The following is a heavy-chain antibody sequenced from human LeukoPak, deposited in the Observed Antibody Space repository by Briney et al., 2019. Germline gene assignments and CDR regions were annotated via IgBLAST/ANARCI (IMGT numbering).Heavy chain of an antibody. D-gene: IGHD1-26*01. V-gene: IGHV5-51*01. CDR3: ARPRAAVGATIDY. CDR1: GYSFTSYW. CDR2: IYPGDSDT. Sequence: GESLKISCKGSGYSFTSYWIGWVRQMPGKGLEGMGIIYPGDSDTRYSPSFQGQVTISADKSISTAYLQWNSLKASDTAIYYCARPRAAVGATIDYWGQGTLVTVSS. J-gene: IGHJ4*02.